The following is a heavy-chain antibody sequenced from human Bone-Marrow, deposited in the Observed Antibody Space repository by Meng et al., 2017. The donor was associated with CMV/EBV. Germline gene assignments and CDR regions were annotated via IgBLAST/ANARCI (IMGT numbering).Heavy chain of an antibody. CDR2: IYPADSDT. Sequence: CKGSGYSFTNYWIGWVRQMSGEGMEWMGIIYPADSDTKYSPSGEGQVAISAERSITTAYLQWSSLKASDTAVYYCAQRNRLGAGLIDYWGQGTLVTVSS. D-gene: IGHD6-19*01. CDR3: AQRNRLGAGLIDY. CDR1: GYSFTNYW. J-gene: IGHJ4*02. V-gene: IGHV5-51*01.